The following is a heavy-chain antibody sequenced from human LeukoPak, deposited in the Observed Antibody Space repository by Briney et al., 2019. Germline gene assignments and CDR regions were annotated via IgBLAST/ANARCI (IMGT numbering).Heavy chain of an antibody. Sequence: PGGSLRLSCASSGFTFSSYAMSGVRQAPGKGLEWVSAISCRGGSTYYSDSVKGRFTISRDNSKNTLYLQLNSLSPDDTAVYYCAKGRGDYRDPSNNWFDPWGQGTLVTVSS. D-gene: IGHD4-17*01. CDR1: GFTFSSYA. V-gene: IGHV3-23*01. CDR2: ISCRGGST. J-gene: IGHJ5*02. CDR3: AKGRGDYRDPSNNWFDP.